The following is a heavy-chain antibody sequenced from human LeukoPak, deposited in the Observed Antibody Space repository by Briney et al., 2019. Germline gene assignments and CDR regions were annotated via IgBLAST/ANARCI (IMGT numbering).Heavy chain of an antibody. D-gene: IGHD3-22*01. J-gene: IGHJ4*02. CDR1: GFTFSSYG. CDR3: AKTHGYFDQ. Sequence: GGSLRLSCAPSGFTFSSYGMTWLRQTPAKGLEWVSAISGSGETTYYSDSVKGRFTISRDNSKNTLFLQMNSLRVEDAAMYYCAKTHGYFDQWGQGTLVAVSS. CDR2: ISGSGETT. V-gene: IGHV3-23*01.